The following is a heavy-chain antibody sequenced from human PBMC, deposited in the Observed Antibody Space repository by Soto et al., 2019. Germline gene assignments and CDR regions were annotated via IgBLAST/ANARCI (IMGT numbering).Heavy chain of an antibody. J-gene: IGHJ4*02. CDR1: GFTFSSYA. CDR2: ISGSGGST. Sequence: VSLRLSCAASGFTFSSYAMSWVRQAPGKGLEWVSAISGSGGSTYYADSVKGRFTISRDNSKDTLYLQMNSLRAEDTAVYCCVAAAGDELSDYWGQGTLVTVSS. V-gene: IGHV3-23*01. D-gene: IGHD6-13*01. CDR3: VAAAGDELSDY.